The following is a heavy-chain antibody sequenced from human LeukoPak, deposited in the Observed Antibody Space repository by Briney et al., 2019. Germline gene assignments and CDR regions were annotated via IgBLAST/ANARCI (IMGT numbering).Heavy chain of an antibody. V-gene: IGHV3-23*01. CDR3: AKRPPLSSGWDFEY. Sequence: AGTLSLACAVSGVTFSAYAMNWVRQPPGKGLEWVSDISGSGDNTYYAESVKGRFTISRDNSKNTLYLQMSSLRAEDTAVYYCAKRPPLSSGWDFEYWGQGTLVTVSS. D-gene: IGHD6-19*01. CDR2: ISGSGDNT. J-gene: IGHJ4*02. CDR1: GVTFSAYA.